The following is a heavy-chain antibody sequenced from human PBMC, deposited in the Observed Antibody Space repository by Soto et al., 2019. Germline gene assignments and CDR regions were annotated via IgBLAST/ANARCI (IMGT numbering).Heavy chain of an antibody. J-gene: IGHJ4*02. Sequence: EVQLVESGGGLVQPGGSLRLSCAASGFTFSSYSMNWVRQAPGKGLEWISYISSSGNTVYYADSMKGRFTISRDNARNSLYLQMSSLRDEDTAVYYCARDRRSGWYERYFDSWGQGTLVTVSS. CDR3: ARDRRSGWYERYFDS. CDR1: GFTFSSYS. V-gene: IGHV3-48*02. CDR2: ISSSGNTV. D-gene: IGHD6-19*01.